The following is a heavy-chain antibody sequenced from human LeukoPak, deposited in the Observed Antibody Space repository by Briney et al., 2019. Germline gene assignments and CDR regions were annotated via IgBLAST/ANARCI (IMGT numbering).Heavy chain of an antibody. CDR1: GFTFSSYS. CDR2: ISSSSSYI. D-gene: IGHD3-10*01. CDR3: ARDSSYYYGSGSSNGFDY. J-gene: IGHJ4*02. Sequence: PGGSLRLSCAASGFTFSSYSMNWVRQAPGKGLEWVSSISSSSSYIYYADSVKGRFTISRDNAKNSLYLQMNSLTAEDTAVYYCARDSSYYYGSGSSNGFDYWGQGTLVTVSS. V-gene: IGHV3-21*04.